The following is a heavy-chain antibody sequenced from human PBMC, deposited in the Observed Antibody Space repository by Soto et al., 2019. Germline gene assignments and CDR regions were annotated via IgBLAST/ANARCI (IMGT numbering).Heavy chain of an antibody. V-gene: IGHV3-23*01. CDR1: GLTFKESA. J-gene: IGHJ4*02. CDR2: ISDTGAST. Sequence: GGSLRLSCVPSGLTFKESAMNWVRQAPGKGLEWVASISDTGASTWYAESVRGRLSISRDNSKNTLYLQMNSLRGEDTAVYYCAKGRGSGWAWYFDNWGQGTLVTVSS. D-gene: IGHD6-19*01. CDR3: AKGRGSGWAWYFDN.